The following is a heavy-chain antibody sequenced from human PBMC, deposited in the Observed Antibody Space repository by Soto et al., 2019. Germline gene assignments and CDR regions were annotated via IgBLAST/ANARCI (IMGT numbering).Heavy chain of an antibody. Sequence: TLSLTCTVSGGSISSYYWSWIRQPPGKGLEWIGYIYSSGSSNYNPSLKSRVTISVDTSKNLFSLKLSSVTAADTAVYYCARAGDSSGYFYIFDYWGQGTLVTVSS. CDR3: ARAGDSSGYFYIFDY. J-gene: IGHJ4*02. CDR1: GGSISSYY. V-gene: IGHV4-59*01. CDR2: IYSSGSS. D-gene: IGHD3-22*01.